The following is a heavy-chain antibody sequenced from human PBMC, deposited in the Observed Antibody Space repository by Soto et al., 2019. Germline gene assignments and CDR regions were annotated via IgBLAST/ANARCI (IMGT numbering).Heavy chain of an antibody. V-gene: IGHV1-8*01. CDR3: ARGPYGDYEMGGG. Sequence: QVQLVQSGAAVTKPGASVKVSCKTSGYTFTTYDINWLRQTTGQGFEWMGWMNPHTGNTGYSPKFQGRVTMTRDISISTAYRELSSLTFDDTAVYYCARGPYGDYEMGGGWCPGTLVTVSS. CDR1: GYTFTTYD. CDR2: MNPHTGNT. J-gene: IGHJ4*02. D-gene: IGHD4-17*01.